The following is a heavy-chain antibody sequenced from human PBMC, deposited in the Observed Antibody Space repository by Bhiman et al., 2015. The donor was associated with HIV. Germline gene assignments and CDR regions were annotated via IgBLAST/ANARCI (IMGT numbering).Heavy chain of an antibody. CDR3: AKDLGESENEEWASDYYDFGSDYPGQDPRGVVGTFDI. J-gene: IGHJ3*02. V-gene: IGHV3-23*01. Sequence: EVQLLESGGGLVQSGGSLRLSCAASGITFRKYAMSWVRQAPGKGLEWVSAISGTAGSSYYADSVKGRFTISRENSKNTLYLQMNSLRAEDTAVYYCAKDLGESENEEWASDYYDFGSDYPGQDPRGVVGTFDIWGHGTMVTVSS. D-gene: IGHD3-3*01. CDR2: ISGTAGSS. CDR1: GITFRKYA.